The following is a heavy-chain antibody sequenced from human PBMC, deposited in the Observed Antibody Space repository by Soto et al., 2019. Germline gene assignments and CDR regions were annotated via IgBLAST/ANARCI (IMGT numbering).Heavy chain of an antibody. J-gene: IGHJ6*03. V-gene: IGHV4-59*08. Sequence: PSETLSLTCTVSGGSISSYYWSWIRQPPGKGLEWIGYFYYSGSTNYNPSLKSRVTISVDTSKNQFSLKLSSVTAADTAVYYCARQVYTVSGAYYYYYYMDVWGKGTTVTVSS. CDR1: GGSISSYY. D-gene: IGHD4-4*01. CDR2: FYYSGST. CDR3: ARQVYTVSGAYYYYYYMDV.